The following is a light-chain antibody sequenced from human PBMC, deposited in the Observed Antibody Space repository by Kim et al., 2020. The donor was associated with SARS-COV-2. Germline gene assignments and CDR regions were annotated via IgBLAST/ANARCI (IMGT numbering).Light chain of an antibody. CDR1: QSINIW. CDR2: DAS. J-gene: IGKJ1*01. V-gene: IGKV1-5*01. Sequence: GDRVTITCRASQSINIWLAWYQQKPGKAPNLLIYDASNVESGVPSRFSGSGSGTQFTLTINSLQPDDFATYYCQEYKSDSWTFGQGTKVEIK. CDR3: QEYKSDSWT.